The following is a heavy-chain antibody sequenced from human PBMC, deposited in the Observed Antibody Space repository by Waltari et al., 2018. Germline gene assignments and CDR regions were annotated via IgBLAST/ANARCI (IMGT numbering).Heavy chain of an antibody. D-gene: IGHD3-16*02. CDR2: INHSGST. J-gene: IGHJ6*03. CDR3: ARVSVITFGGVIVDYYYYYMDV. CDR1: GGSFSGYS. Sequence: QVQLQQWGAGLLKPSETLSLTCAVYGGSFSGYSWSWIRQPPGKGLEWIGEINHSGSTNYNPSLKSRVTISVDTSKNQFSLKLSSVTAADTAVYYCARVSVITFGGVIVDYYYYYMDVWGKGTTVTVSS. V-gene: IGHV4-34*01.